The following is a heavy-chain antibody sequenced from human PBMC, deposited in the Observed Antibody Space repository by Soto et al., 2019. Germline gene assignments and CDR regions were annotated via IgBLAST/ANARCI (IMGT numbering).Heavy chain of an antibody. CDR1: GGTFSSYA. CDR2: IIPIFGTA. J-gene: IGHJ4*02. CDR3: ARHIGGDYYDSSGRFDY. Sequence: QVQLVQSGAEVKKPGSSVKVSYKASGGTFSSYAISWVRQAPGQGLEWMGGIIPIFGTANYAQKFQGRVTITADESTSTAYMELSSLRSEDTAVYYCARHIGGDYYDSSGRFDYWGQGTLVTVSS. V-gene: IGHV1-69*01. D-gene: IGHD3-22*01.